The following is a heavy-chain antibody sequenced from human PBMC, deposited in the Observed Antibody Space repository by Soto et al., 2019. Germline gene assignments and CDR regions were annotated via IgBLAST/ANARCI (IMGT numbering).Heavy chain of an antibody. J-gene: IGHJ2*01. V-gene: IGHV4-4*07. Sequence: NPSETLSLTCAISGDSIGNFYWRWIRQPAGKGLESLGRLSASGRTNYSPSLQSRVTMSLDRSKNRFSLRLTSVSAADTAVYFCARGMGRYFDIWGRGTLVTVSS. CDR1: GDSIGNFY. D-gene: IGHD2-8*01. CDR3: ARGMGRYFDI. CDR2: LSASGRT.